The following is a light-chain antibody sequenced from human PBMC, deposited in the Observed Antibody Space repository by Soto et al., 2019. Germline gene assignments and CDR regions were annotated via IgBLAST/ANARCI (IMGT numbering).Light chain of an antibody. J-gene: IGKJ3*01. CDR2: AAS. CDR1: QSISSW. V-gene: IGKV1-12*01. Sequence: DIQMTQSPSTLPASVGDRVTITCRASQSISSWLAWYQQKPGKAPKLLIYAASTLQSGVPSRFSGSGSGTDFTLTISSLQPEDFATYYCQQADSFTTFGPGTKVDI. CDR3: QQADSFTT.